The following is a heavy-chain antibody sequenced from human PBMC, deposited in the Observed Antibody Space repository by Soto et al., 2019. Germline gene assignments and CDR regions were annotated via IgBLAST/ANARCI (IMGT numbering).Heavy chain of an antibody. Sequence: QVQLVESGGGVVQPGRSLRLSCAASGFIFSTYGMHWVRQAPGKGLEWVAGIWHDGSKKYYGDSVKGRFTISRDDSKNMMYLQMNSLRAEDTAIYYCARDRGVTNYSFDYWGQGTLVTVSS. CDR2: IWHDGSKK. J-gene: IGHJ4*02. CDR3: ARDRGVTNYSFDY. V-gene: IGHV3-33*01. D-gene: IGHD1-7*01. CDR1: GFIFSTYG.